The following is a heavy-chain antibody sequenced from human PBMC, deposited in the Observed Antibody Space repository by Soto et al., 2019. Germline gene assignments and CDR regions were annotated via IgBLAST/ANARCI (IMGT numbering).Heavy chain of an antibody. J-gene: IGHJ6*02. Sequence: EVQLVETGGGLIQPGGSLRLSCAASGFTVSSNYMSWVRQAPGKGLEWVSVIYSGGSTYYADSVKGRFTISRDTSKNTLYLQMNSLRAEDTAVYYCAGSPYYYYYGMDVWGQGTTVTVSS. V-gene: IGHV3-53*02. CDR2: IYSGGST. CDR1: GFTVSSNY. CDR3: AGSPYYYYYGMDV. D-gene: IGHD1-26*01.